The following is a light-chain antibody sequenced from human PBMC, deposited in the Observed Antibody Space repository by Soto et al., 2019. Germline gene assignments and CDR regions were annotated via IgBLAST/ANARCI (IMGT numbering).Light chain of an antibody. CDR2: GAS. J-gene: IGKJ1*01. Sequence: EIVLTQSPGTLSLSAGERATLSCRASQSVSSSYLAWYQQKPGQAPRLLIYGASSEGTGIPDRFSGSGSGTDFTLTISRLEPEDFAVYYCQQYGSSLWTFGQGTKVEIK. CDR1: QSVSSSY. V-gene: IGKV3-20*01. CDR3: QQYGSSLWT.